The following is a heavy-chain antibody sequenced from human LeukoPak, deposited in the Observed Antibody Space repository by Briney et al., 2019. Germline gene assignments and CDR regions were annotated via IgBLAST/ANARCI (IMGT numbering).Heavy chain of an antibody. Sequence: SETLSLTCTVSGGSISSYYWSWIRQPPGKGLEWIGYIYYSGSTYYNPPPKSRVTISVDTSKNQFSLKLSSVTAADTAVYYCARKRTGSDYFDYWGQGTLVTVSS. CDR1: GGSISSYY. CDR2: IYYSGST. CDR3: ARKRTGSDYFDY. J-gene: IGHJ4*02. V-gene: IGHV4-30-4*08. D-gene: IGHD1-14*01.